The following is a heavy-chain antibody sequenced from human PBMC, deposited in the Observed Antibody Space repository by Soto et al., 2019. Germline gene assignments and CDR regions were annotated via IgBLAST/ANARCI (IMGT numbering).Heavy chain of an antibody. Sequence: QVQLVESGGGVVQPGTSLRLSCAASGFSFSTYAMYWVRQAPGRGLEWVAVISDDGNTKYYADSVKGRFTISRDNSRNTLYLQIYSLRTEDAAVYCCASSYFYDSGGYYPFDYWGQGTLVTVSS. CDR1: GFSFSTYA. CDR2: ISDDGNTK. CDR3: ASSYFYDSGGYYPFDY. D-gene: IGHD3-22*01. V-gene: IGHV3-30-3*01. J-gene: IGHJ4*02.